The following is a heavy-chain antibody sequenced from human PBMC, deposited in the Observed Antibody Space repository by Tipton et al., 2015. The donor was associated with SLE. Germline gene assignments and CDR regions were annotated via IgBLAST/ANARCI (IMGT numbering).Heavy chain of an antibody. CDR3: ARGGMAYGMDV. Sequence: GSLRLSCAASGFTFSSYWMSWVRQAPGKGLEWVANIKQDGSEKYYVDSVKGRFTMSRDNAKNSLDLQMNSLRVEDTAIYYCARGGMAYGMDVWGQGTTVTVSS. V-gene: IGHV3-7*01. J-gene: IGHJ6*02. CDR2: IKQDGSEK. D-gene: IGHD5-24*01. CDR1: GFTFSSYW.